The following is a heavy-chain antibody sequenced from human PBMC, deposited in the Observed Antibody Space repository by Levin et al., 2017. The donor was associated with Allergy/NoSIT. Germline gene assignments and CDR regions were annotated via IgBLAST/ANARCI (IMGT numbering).Heavy chain of an antibody. J-gene: IGHJ6*02. CDR3: ARVRYCSSTSCHNSEYYYDGMDV. CDR1: GGSISSGGYY. Sequence: PSETLSLTCTVSGGSISSGGYYWSWIRQHPGKGLEWIGYIYYSGSTYYNPSLKSRVTISVDTSKNQFSLKLSSVTAADTAVYYCARVRYCSSTSCHNSEYYYDGMDVWGQGTTVTVSS. CDR2: IYYSGST. V-gene: IGHV4-31*03. D-gene: IGHD2-2*02.